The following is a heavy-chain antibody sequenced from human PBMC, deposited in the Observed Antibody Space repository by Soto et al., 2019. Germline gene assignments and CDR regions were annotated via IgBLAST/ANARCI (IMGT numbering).Heavy chain of an antibody. CDR3: ARHEAYDSVWGNSDGSDY. J-gene: IGHJ4*02. D-gene: IGHD3-16*01. V-gene: IGHV4-39*01. CDR2: MYYSWAT. Sequence: PXESLGLTGAVSGGSISSNSYYGDWIRQPPGKGLEWSGSMYYSWATYHDPSLQSRVTISVDTSKNQFSLHLSSVTAADTAVYYCARHEAYDSVWGNSDGSDYWGQGTPVTVYS. CDR1: GGSISSNSYY.